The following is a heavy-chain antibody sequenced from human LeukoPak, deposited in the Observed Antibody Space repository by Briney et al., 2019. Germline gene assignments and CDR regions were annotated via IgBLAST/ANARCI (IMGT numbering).Heavy chain of an antibody. J-gene: IGHJ5*02. Sequence: GGSLRLSCAASGFNLSSYAMSWVRQAPGKGLEWVSAISGSGGSTDYADSVKGRFTISRDSSKNTLYLQMNSLRVEDTAVYYCANSYCGGDCYLPWGQGTLVTVSS. V-gene: IGHV3-23*01. CDR3: ANSYCGGDCYLP. D-gene: IGHD2-21*02. CDR1: GFNLSSYA. CDR2: ISGSGGST.